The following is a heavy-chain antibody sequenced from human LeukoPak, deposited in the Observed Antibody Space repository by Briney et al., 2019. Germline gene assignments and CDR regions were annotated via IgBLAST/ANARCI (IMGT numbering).Heavy chain of an antibody. Sequence: SVQFSCKASGYTFTGYYVHWVRQAPGQGLEWMGWIKTNSGATQYAQKSKGRVTITRDTSINTAYMDLSTLTSDDTAVYYCARYSSSSPSDYWGQGTSVTVSS. CDR3: ARYSSSSPSDY. D-gene: IGHD6-6*01. CDR1: GYTFTGYY. J-gene: IGHJ4*02. V-gene: IGHV1-2*02. CDR2: IKTNSGAT.